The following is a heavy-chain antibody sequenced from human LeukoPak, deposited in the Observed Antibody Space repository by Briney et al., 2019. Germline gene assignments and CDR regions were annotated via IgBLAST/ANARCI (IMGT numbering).Heavy chain of an antibody. CDR2: IKQDGSEK. D-gene: IGHD4-17*01. V-gene: IGHV3-7*01. J-gene: IGHJ4*02. CDR1: GFTFSSSW. Sequence: PGGSLRLSCAASGFTFSSSWMSWVRQAPGKGLEWVANIKQDGSEKYYVDSVKGRFTISRDNAKNSLYLQMNSLRAEDTAVYYCASGLRKFDYWGQGTLVTVSS. CDR3: ASGLRKFDY.